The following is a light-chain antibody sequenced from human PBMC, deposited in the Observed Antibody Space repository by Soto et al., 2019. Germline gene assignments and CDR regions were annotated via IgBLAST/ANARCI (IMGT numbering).Light chain of an antibody. V-gene: IGLV1-44*01. CDR1: SYNIGINT. Sequence: QSVLTQPTSASGTPGQRVTISCSGSSYNIGINTVNWYQQLPGTAPKLLMYSNNQRPSGVPDRFFGSKSGTSASLAISGLQSEDEADYYCQAWDDSLNGVVFGGGTKLTVL. CDR3: QAWDDSLNGVV. CDR2: SNN. J-gene: IGLJ2*01.